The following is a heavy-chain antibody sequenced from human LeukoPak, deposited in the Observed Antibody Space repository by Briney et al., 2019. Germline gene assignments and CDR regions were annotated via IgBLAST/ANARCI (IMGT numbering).Heavy chain of an antibody. CDR1: GFIFDTHT. CDR3: VRRAAVRGMDF. CDR2: ISGSGDST. D-gene: IGHD1-14*01. J-gene: IGHJ6*02. V-gene: IGHV3-23*01. Sequence: GGSLRLSCTASGFIFDTHTLTWVRQAPGEGLEWVASISGSGDSTNYGDSVKGRFTTSRDNFKRTVHLEMSNLRADDTAMYYCVRRAAVRGMDFWGLGTTVIVSS.